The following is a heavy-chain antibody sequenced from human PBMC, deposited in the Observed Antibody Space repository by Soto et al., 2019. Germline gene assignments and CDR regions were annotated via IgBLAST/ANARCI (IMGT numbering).Heavy chain of an antibody. Sequence: SETLSLTCTVSGGSISSYYWSWIRQPPGKGLEWIGYIYYSGSTNYNPSLKSRVTISVDTSKNQFSLKLSSVTAADTAVYYCERDGVNYYSYMYVWGTGTTATV. CDR3: ERDGVNYYSYMYV. CDR2: IYYSGST. CDR1: GGSISSYY. D-gene: IGHD3-16*01. J-gene: IGHJ6*03. V-gene: IGHV4-59*01.